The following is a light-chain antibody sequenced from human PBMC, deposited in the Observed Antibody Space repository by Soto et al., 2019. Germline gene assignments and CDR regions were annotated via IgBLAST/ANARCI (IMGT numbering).Light chain of an antibody. J-gene: IGKJ4*01. Sequence: EIVMTQSPATLSVSPGERATLSCRASQNINNNLAWYRQKPGQVPRLLIYHASTGATGIPARFSGSGSGTELTLTISSVQSEDFAVYYCQQYNDWPLTFGGGTKVEIK. CDR3: QQYNDWPLT. V-gene: IGKV3-15*01. CDR2: HAS. CDR1: QNINNN.